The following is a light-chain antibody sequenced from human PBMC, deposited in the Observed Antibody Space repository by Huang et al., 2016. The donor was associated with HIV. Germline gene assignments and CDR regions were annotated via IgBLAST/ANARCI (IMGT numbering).Light chain of an antibody. Sequence: DVVMTQSPLSLPVPPGEPDSISCRSSQSLRHRNGLNYLDWYLQKPGQSPQLLIHFGSSRASGVPVRFSGGGSGTYFSLNISRVEAEDAGIYYCMEALQTPYTFGQGTKLEIK. CDR3: MEALQTPYT. V-gene: IGKV2-28*01. J-gene: IGKJ2*01. CDR2: FGS. CDR1: QSLRHRNGLNY.